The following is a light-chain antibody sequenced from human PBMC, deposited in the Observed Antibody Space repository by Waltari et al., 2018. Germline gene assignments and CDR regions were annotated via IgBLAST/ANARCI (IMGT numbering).Light chain of an antibody. CDR3: SSYAGNFNMV. V-gene: IGLV2-8*01. J-gene: IGLJ2*01. Sequence: QSALTQPPSASGSPGQSVTISCTGTSTDVGRFNFLSGYQRHPGKAPKLLIYEVSKRPSGVPDRFSGSKSGNTASLTVSGLQAEDEADYYCSSYAGNFNMVFGGGTKLTVL. CDR2: EVS. CDR1: STDVGRFNF.